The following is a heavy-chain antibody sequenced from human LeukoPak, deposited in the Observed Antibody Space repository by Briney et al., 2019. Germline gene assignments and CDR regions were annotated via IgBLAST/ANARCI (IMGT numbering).Heavy chain of an antibody. D-gene: IGHD6-19*01. CDR2: ISGSGVSI. CDR1: GFTLSSYA. CDR3: ARTYSSGWYDSRAFDI. Sequence: GGSLRLSCAASGFTLSSYAMSWVRQAPGKGLEWVSAISGSGVSIYYADSVKGRFTISRDIPKSTVDLQMNSLRAEDTAVYYCARTYSSGWYDSRAFDIWGQGTMVTVSS. V-gene: IGHV3-23*01. J-gene: IGHJ3*02.